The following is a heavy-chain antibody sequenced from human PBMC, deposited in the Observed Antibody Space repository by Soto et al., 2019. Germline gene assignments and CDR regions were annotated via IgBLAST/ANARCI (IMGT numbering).Heavy chain of an antibody. Sequence: EVQLVESGGGLVKPGESLRLSCAASGFTFSAYTMNWVRQAPGRGLEWVSSISSSSSYIYYADSVKGRFTISRDNAKNSLYLQMNSLRAEDTAVYYCARGDRSSGWYKWFDPWGQGTLVTVSS. J-gene: IGHJ5*02. CDR3: ARGDRSSGWYKWFDP. CDR1: GFTFSAYT. D-gene: IGHD6-19*01. CDR2: ISSSSSYI. V-gene: IGHV3-21*01.